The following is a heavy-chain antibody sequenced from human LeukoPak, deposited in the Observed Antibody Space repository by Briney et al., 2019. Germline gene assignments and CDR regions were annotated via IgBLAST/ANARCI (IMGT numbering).Heavy chain of an antibody. CDR1: GITLSNYG. Sequence: GGSLRLSCAASGITLSNYGMSWVRQAPGKGLEWVAGISDSGGSANYADSVKGRFTISRDNPKNTLYLQMNSLRAEDTAVYFCAKRGVVIRVILVGFHKEAYYFDSWGQGALVTVSS. CDR2: ISDSGGSA. CDR3: AKRGVVIRVILVGFHKEAYYFDS. D-gene: IGHD3-22*01. V-gene: IGHV3-23*01. J-gene: IGHJ4*02.